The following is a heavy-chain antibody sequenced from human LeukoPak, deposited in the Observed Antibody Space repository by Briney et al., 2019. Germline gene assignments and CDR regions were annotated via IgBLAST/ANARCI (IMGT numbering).Heavy chain of an antibody. J-gene: IGHJ4*02. D-gene: IGHD4-11*01. Sequence: GASVKVSCKASGYTFTSYGIRWVRQAPGQGDEWMGWISAYNGKTNNVQKLQGRVTKNTDTETKKAYMEVNEQRSDDTAVYYCAREDSNRYYFDYWGQGTLVTVSS. CDR3: AREDSNRYYFDY. V-gene: IGHV1-18*01. CDR1: GYTFTSYG. CDR2: ISAYNGKT.